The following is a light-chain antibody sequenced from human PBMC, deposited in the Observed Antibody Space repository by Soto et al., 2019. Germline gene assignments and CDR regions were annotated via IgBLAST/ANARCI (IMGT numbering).Light chain of an antibody. Sequence: EIVLTQSPGTLSLSPGERATLSCRASQSVSSSYLAWYQQKPGQAPRLLIYGASSRATGIPDRFSGSGSGTDLTLTISRLEPEDFAVYYCQQYGSAPWMFGQGTKVEIK. J-gene: IGKJ1*01. CDR3: QQYGSAPWM. V-gene: IGKV3-20*01. CDR1: QSVSSSY. CDR2: GAS.